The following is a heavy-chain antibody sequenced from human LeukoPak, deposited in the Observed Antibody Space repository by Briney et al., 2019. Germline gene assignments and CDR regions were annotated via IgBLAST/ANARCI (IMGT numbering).Heavy chain of an antibody. V-gene: IGHV4-59*12. CDR2: IYYSGST. CDR1: RGSISSYY. D-gene: IGHD6-13*01. Sequence: PSETLSLTCTVSRGSISSYYWSWIRQPPGKGLEWIGYIYYSGSTNYNPSLKSRVTISVDTSKNQFSLKLSSATAADTAVYYCARVSAAAGYYYYYGMDVWGKGTTVTVSS. J-gene: IGHJ6*04. CDR3: ARVSAAAGYYYYYGMDV.